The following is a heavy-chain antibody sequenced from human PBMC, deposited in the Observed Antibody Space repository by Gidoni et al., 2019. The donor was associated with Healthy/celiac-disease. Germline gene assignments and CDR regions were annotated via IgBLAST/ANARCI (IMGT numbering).Heavy chain of an antibody. CDR2: IYTSGST. J-gene: IGHJ4*02. CDR1: GGSISSGSYY. D-gene: IGHD6-19*01. Sequence: QVQLQESGPGLVKPSQTRSLPCTVSGGSISSGSYYWSWIRQPAGKGLEWIGRIYTSGSTNYNPSLKSRVTISVDTSKNQFSLKLSSVTAADTAVYYCARDGAGTSSFDYWGQGTLVTVSS. CDR3: ARDGAGTSSFDY. V-gene: IGHV4-61*02.